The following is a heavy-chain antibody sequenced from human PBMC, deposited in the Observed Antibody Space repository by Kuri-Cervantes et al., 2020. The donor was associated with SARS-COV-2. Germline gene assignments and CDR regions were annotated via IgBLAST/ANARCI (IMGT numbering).Heavy chain of an antibody. Sequence: GSLRLSCAVYGGSFSGYKWNWICQSPGKGLEWIGNIYYSGSTHYNPSLKSRVTISVDTSKNQFSLKLSSVTAADTAVCYCARAIYCSSTSCSYYFDYWGQGTLVTVSS. J-gene: IGHJ4*02. CDR2: IYYSGST. V-gene: IGHV4-34*01. CDR3: ARAIYCSSTSCSYYFDY. CDR1: GGSFSGYK. D-gene: IGHD2-2*01.